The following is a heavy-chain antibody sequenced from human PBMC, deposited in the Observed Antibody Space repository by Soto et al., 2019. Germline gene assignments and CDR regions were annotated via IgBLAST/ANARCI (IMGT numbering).Heavy chain of an antibody. CDR1: GFTFSSYS. J-gene: IGHJ3*02. CDR2: ISSSSSYI. V-gene: IGHV3-21*01. Sequence: LRLSCAASGFTFSSYSMNWVRQAPGKGLEWVSSISSSSSYIYSADSVKGRFTISRDHTKNSLYLQMNSLRAEDTAVYYCASLAVAGSPDAFDIWGQGTMVTVS. D-gene: IGHD6-19*01. CDR3: ASLAVAGSPDAFDI.